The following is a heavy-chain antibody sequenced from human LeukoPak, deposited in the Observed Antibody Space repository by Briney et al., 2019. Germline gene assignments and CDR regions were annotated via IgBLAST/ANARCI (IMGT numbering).Heavy chain of an antibody. CDR3: ASDRDGSGSYYNPYYYYYYYMDV. CDR1: GFTVSTKY. CDR2: IYGDGGT. J-gene: IGHJ6*03. Sequence: GGSLRLSCAASGFTVSTKYMSWVRQAPGKGLEWVSLIYGDGGTYYADSVKGRFTISRDNSKNTLYLQMNSLRPEDTAMYYCASDRDGSGSYYNPYYYYYYYMDVWGKGTTVTVSS. D-gene: IGHD3-10*01. V-gene: IGHV3-66*01.